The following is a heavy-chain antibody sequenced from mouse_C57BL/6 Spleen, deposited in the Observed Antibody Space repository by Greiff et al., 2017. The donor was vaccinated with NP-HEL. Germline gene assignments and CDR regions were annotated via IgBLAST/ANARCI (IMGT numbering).Heavy chain of an antibody. J-gene: IGHJ1*03. V-gene: IGHV5-9-1*02. CDR3: TRYDYDDWYFDV. D-gene: IGHD2-4*01. CDR2: ISSGGDYI. Sequence: EVKLLESGAGLVKPGGSLKLSCAASGFTFSSYAMSWVRQTPEKRLEWVAYISSGGDYIYYADTVKGRFTISRDNARNTLYLQMSSRKSEDTAMYYCTRYDYDDWYFDVWGTGTTVTVSS. CDR1: GFTFSSYA.